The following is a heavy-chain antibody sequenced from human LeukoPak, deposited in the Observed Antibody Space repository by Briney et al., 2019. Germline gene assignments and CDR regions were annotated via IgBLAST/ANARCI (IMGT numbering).Heavy chain of an antibody. CDR1: GDTFSSYA. CDR2: IIPILGTT. CDR3: ARDDYYDSSAYRENPFDV. Sequence: SVKVSCKASGDTFSSYAISWLRQAPGQGFEWMGGIIPILGTTNYAQKFQGRVTITADESTSTLYMELRSLRSEDTAIYYCARDDYYDSSAYRENPFDVWGQGTMVTVSS. V-gene: IGHV1-69*01. J-gene: IGHJ3*01. D-gene: IGHD3-22*01.